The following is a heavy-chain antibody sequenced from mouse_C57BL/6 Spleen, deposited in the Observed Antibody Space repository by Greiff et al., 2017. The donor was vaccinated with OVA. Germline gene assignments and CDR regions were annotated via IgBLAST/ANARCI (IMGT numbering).Heavy chain of an antibody. Sequence: DVMLVESGGGLVKPGGSLKLSCAASGFTFSSYAMSWVRQTPEKRLEWVATISDGGSYTYYPDNVKGRFTISRDNAKNNLYLQMSHLKSEDTAMYYCARDPSWVYFDYWGQGTTLTVSS. D-gene: IGHD4-1*01. CDR3: ARDPSWVYFDY. CDR1: GFTFSSYA. V-gene: IGHV5-4*01. CDR2: ISDGGSYT. J-gene: IGHJ2*01.